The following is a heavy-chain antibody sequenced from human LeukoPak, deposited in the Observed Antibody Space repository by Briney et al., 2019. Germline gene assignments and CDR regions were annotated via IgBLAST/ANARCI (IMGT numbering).Heavy chain of an antibody. CDR3: ASHRRSHGSEY. CDR2: VYYSGST. Sequence: SETLSLTCTVSGGSFEHYFWSWSRQPPGKGLGWIGYVYYSGSTDYSPSLKSRLTISADTSKNQFSLKLSSVTAADTAVYYCASHRRSHGSEYWGQGTLVTVSS. D-gene: IGHD3-10*01. CDR1: GGSFEHYF. J-gene: IGHJ4*02. V-gene: IGHV4-59*01.